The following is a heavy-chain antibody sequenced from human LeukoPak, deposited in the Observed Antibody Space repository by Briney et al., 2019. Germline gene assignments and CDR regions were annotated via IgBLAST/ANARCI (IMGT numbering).Heavy chain of an antibody. D-gene: IGHD2-2*01. V-gene: IGHV3-23*01. CDR2: ISGSGANT. J-gene: IGHJ4*02. CDR3: AKVLTSCFDY. CDR1: GFTFSSYA. Sequence: GGSLRLSCAASGFTFSSYAMTWVRQAPRKGLEWVSAISGSGANTYYADSVKGRFTISRDNSKNTLYLQMNSLRAEDTAVYYCAKVLTSCFDYWGQGTLVTVSS.